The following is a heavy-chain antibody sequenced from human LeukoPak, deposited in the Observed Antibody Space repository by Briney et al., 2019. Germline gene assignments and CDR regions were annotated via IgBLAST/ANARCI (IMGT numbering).Heavy chain of an antibody. CDR2: IKEDGSGI. CDR3: ARGDTSGYYYRFFDY. Sequence: PSETLSLTCTVSGGSISSSSYYWGWIRQPPGKGLEWVANIKEDGSGIYYVDSVEGRFTISRDNAKKSLYLQMNSLRAEDTAVYYCARGDTSGYYYRFFDYWGQGTLVTVSS. V-gene: IGHV3-7*01. D-gene: IGHD3-22*01. CDR1: GGSISSSSYY. J-gene: IGHJ4*02.